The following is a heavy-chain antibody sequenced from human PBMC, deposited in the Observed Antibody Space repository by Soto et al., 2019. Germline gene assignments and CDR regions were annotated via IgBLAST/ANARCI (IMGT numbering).Heavy chain of an antibody. CDR2: IFYSGVP. Sequence: QLLLQESGPGLVKPSETLSLTCTVSGGSILDSTYYWAWIRQSPGKGLEWIGTIFYSGVPFYTPSLKSLVTMSVDTSNNQFSLKLSSVTAADTAVYYCARQASGYYYGWFDPWGQGTLVTVSS. CDR3: ARQASGYYYGWFDP. V-gene: IGHV4-39*01. D-gene: IGHD3-22*01. CDR1: GGSILDSTYY. J-gene: IGHJ5*02.